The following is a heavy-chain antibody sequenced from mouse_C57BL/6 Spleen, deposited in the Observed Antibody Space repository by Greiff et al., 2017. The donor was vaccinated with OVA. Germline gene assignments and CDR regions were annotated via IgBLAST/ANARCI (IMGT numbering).Heavy chain of an antibody. J-gene: IGHJ2*01. CDR1: GYTFTDYN. CDR2: INPNNGGT. Sequence: EVQLQQSGPELVKPGASVKMSCKASGYTFTDYNMHWVKQSHGKSLEWIGYINPNNGGTSYNQKFKGKATLTVNKSSSTAYMELRSLTSEDSAVYYCARSVTGTVYYFDYWGQGTTLTVSS. V-gene: IGHV1-22*01. D-gene: IGHD4-1*01. CDR3: ARSVTGTVYYFDY.